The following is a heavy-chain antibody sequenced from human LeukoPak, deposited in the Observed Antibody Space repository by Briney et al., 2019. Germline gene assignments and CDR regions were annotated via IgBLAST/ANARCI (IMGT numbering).Heavy chain of an antibody. J-gene: IGHJ6*02. V-gene: IGHV4-39*01. CDR2: IYYSGST. D-gene: IGHD3-22*01. CDR3: ARTYYYDSSGYYYPYYYYGMDV. CDR1: GGSISSSSYY. Sequence: SETLSLTCTVSGGSISSSSYYWGWIRQPPGKGLEWIGSIYYSGSTYYKPSLKSRVTISVDTSKNQFSLKLSSVTAADTAVYYCARTYYYDSSGYYYPYYYYGMDVWGQGTTVTVSS.